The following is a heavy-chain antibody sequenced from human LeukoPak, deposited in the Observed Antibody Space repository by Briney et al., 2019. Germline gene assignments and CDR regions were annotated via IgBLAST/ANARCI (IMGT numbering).Heavy chain of an antibody. CDR3: ARDRGYCSGGSCYSDSEWFDP. CDR1: GGSISSYY. D-gene: IGHD2-15*01. CDR2: IYTSGST. Sequence: PSETLSLTCTVSGGSISSYYWSWIRQPTGKGLEWLGRIYTSGSTSYNPSLKSRVTMSVDTSKNQFSLKLSSVTAADTAVYYCARDRGYCSGGSCYSDSEWFDPWGQGTLVTVSS. J-gene: IGHJ5*02. V-gene: IGHV4-4*07.